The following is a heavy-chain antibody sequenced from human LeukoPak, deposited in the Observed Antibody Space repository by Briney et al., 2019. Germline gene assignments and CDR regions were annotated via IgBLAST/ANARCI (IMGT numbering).Heavy chain of an antibody. CDR2: IYTSGST. Sequence: SQTLSLTCTASGGSISSGSYYWSWIRQPAGKGLEWIGRIYTSGSTNYNPSLKSRVTISVDTSKNQFSLKLSSVTAADTAVYYCARDTSSGYYYDSSGLNWFDPWGQGTLVTVSS. J-gene: IGHJ5*02. D-gene: IGHD3-22*01. CDR1: GGSISSGSYY. V-gene: IGHV4-61*02. CDR3: ARDTSSGYYYDSSGLNWFDP.